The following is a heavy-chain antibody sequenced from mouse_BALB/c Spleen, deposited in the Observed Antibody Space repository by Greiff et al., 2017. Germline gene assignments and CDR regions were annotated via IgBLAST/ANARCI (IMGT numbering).Heavy chain of an antibody. D-gene: IGHD1-1*01. Sequence: EVHRVESGGGLVQPGGSRKLSCAASGFTFSSFGMHWVRQAPEKGLEWVAYISSGSSTIYYADTVKGRFTISRDNPKNTLFLQMTSLRSEDTAMYYCARGGYYGFDYWGQGTTLTVSS. V-gene: IGHV5-17*02. CDR3: ARGGYYGFDY. CDR2: ISSGSSTI. J-gene: IGHJ2*01. CDR1: GFTFSSFG.